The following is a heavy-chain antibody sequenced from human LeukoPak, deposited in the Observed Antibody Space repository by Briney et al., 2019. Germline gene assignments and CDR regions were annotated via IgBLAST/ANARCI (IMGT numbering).Heavy chain of an antibody. V-gene: IGHV3-21*01. CDR1: GVTFSSYT. D-gene: IGHD5-12*01. J-gene: IGHJ4*02. CDR3: ARDRGSRYDYALYYVDY. CDR2: ISSSSSYI. Sequence: PGGTLRLSCAASGVTFSSYTMNWGRQAPGKGLEWVSSISSSSSYIYYADSVRGRFTISRDNAKNSLYLQINSLRGEDTAVYYCARDRGSRYDYALYYVDYWGQGTLGTVSS.